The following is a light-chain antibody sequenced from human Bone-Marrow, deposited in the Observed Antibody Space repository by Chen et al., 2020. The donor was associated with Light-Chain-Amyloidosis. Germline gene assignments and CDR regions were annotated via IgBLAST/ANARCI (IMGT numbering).Light chain of an antibody. Sequence: NFMLTQPHSVSESPGKTVIISCTRSSGSIATNYGQWYQQRPGSSPPTVIYEDDQKPSGVPDRFSGAGDRSSNSATLTISRLKTEDEADYYCQSYQGSSQGVFGGGTKLTVL. CDR1: SGSIATNY. J-gene: IGLJ3*02. CDR2: EDD. V-gene: IGLV6-57*01. CDR3: QSYQGSSQGV.